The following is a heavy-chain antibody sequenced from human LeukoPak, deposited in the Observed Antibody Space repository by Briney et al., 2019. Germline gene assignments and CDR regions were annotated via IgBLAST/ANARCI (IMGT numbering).Heavy chain of an antibody. Sequence: PGGSLRLSCAASGFTFSDAWMSWVRQAPGKGLEWVGRIKSKTDGGTTDYAAPVKGRFTISRDNAKNSLYLQMNSLRAEDTAVYYCAREGSKGRRAFDIWGQGTMVTVSS. D-gene: IGHD3-10*01. CDR1: GFTFSDAW. CDR2: IKSKTDGGTT. CDR3: AREGSKGRRAFDI. J-gene: IGHJ3*02. V-gene: IGHV3-15*01.